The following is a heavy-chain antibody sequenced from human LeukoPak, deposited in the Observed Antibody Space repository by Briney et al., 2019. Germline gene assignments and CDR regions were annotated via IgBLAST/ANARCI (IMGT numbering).Heavy chain of an antibody. CDR2: TYHKSKWYN. V-gene: IGHV6-1*01. J-gene: IGHJ5*02. CDR3: ARAGVDYYDSSGYPIYYFDP. Sequence: SQTLSLTCAVSGDSVSSNSAAWNWIRQSPSRGLEWLGRTYHKSKWYNDYAVSVKSRITINPDTSKNQFSLQLNSVTPEDTAVYYCARAGVDYYDSSGYPIYYFDPWGQGTLVTVSS. D-gene: IGHD3-22*01. CDR1: GDSVSSNSAA.